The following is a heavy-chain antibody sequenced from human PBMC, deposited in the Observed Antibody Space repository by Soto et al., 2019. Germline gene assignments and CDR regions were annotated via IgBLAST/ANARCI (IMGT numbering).Heavy chain of an antibody. V-gene: IGHV4-34*01. CDR3: ASRKSNYYYDSIAQRLLDY. D-gene: IGHD3-22*01. Sequence: SETLSLTCAVYGGSFSGYYWSWIRQPPGKGLEWIGEINHSGSTNYNPSLKSRVTISVDTSKNQFSLKLSSVTAADTAVYYCASRKSNYYYDSIAQRLLDYWGQVTMGTVSS. CDR1: GGSFSGYY. CDR2: INHSGST. J-gene: IGHJ4*02.